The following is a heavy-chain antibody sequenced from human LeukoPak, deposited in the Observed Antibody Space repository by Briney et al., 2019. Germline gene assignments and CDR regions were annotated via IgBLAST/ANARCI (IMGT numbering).Heavy chain of an antibody. V-gene: IGHV3-48*03. J-gene: IGHJ4*02. CDR3: ARCTTGRTFGSLREIKRSREIDY. CDR2: ISSSGSTI. CDR1: GFTFSSYE. D-gene: IGHD1-1*01. Sequence: GGSLRLSCTASGFTFSSYEMNWVRQAPGKGLEWVSYISSSGSTIYYAVSVKGRFTISRDNAKNSLYLQMNSLRAEDTAVYYCARCTTGRTFGSLREIKRSREIDYWGQETLVTVSS.